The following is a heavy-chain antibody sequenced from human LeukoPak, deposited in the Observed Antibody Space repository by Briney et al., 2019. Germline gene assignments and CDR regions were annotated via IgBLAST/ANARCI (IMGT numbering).Heavy chain of an antibody. D-gene: IGHD3-3*02. CDR3: ARDPSIFGGPGNFDV. Sequence: ASVRVSCKASGYTFTNYHMHWVRQAPGQGPEWMAIINPSTGSANYAQEFRGRFTMTRDTSTRTSFMELSSLRSEDTAVYYCARDPSIFGGPGNFDVWGQGTMITVSS. J-gene: IGHJ3*01. CDR2: INPSTGSA. CDR1: GYTFTNYH. V-gene: IGHV1-46*01.